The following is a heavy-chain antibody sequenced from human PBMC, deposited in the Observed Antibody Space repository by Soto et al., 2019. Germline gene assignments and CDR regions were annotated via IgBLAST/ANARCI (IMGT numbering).Heavy chain of an antibody. CDR3: LSTTIAVVI. V-gene: IGHV3-23*01. D-gene: IGHD3-22*01. Sequence: PGGSLRLSCEASGFTFKESAMNWVRQAPGKGLEWVASISDTGASTWYADSVKGRFTISRDNSKNTLFLQMNSLRGEDTAVYYCLSTTIAVVIWGQGTLVTVSS. J-gene: IGHJ4*02. CDR2: ISDTGAST. CDR1: GFTFKESA.